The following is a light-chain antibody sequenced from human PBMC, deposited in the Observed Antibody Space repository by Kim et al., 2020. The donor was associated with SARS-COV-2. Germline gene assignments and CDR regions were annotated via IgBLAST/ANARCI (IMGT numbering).Light chain of an antibody. CDR3: QTWGPGIRV. CDR1: NGNYTAA. Sequence: AAIKLNCTRGNGNYTAANAWHQQQLGKGPRYLMKVNSDGSHSKGDGIPDRFSGSSSGAERYLTISSLQSDDEADYYCQTWGPGIRVFGGGTKVTVL. CDR2: VNSDGSH. V-gene: IGLV4-69*01. J-gene: IGLJ3*02.